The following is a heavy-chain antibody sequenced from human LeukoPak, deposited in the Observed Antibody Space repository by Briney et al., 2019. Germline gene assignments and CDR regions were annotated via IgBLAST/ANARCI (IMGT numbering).Heavy chain of an antibody. CDR3: ATDRGWRTSGYYLYYFEY. CDR1: GFVFRNYF. V-gene: IGHV3-7*01. CDR2: IKNDGSEK. Sequence: AGGSLRLSCAASGFVFRNYFMSWVRQAPGKGLKWVAGIKNDGSEKYYVDSVRGRYTISRDNTKNSLYLQMSSLRAEDTAVYYCATDRGWRTSGYYLYYFEYWGQGTLVTFSS. D-gene: IGHD3-3*01. J-gene: IGHJ4*02.